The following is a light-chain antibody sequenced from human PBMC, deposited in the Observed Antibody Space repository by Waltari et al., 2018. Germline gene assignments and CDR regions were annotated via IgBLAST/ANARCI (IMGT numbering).Light chain of an antibody. Sequence: LSPGERATLSCRASQSVNRALTWYQQKPGQAPRLLIYGASNRATGIPDRFSGSGSGTDFSLTISRLEPEDFAVYYCQHFVRLPVTFGQGTKVEIK. CDR1: QSVNRA. CDR2: GAS. CDR3: QHFVRLPVT. V-gene: IGKV3-20*01. J-gene: IGKJ1*01.